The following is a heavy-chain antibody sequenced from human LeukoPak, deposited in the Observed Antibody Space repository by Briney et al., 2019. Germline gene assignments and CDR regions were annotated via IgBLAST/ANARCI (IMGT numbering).Heavy chain of an antibody. CDR3: AKDGSHGSGSSH. CDR2: ISESGGGT. V-gene: IGHV3-23*01. D-gene: IGHD3-10*01. Sequence: GGSLRLSCAASGFIFTNYAMSWVRQAPGKGLEWVSGISESGGGTYSADYLKARFTISRDNSKNTLYLQMNSLRAEDMAVYYCAKDGSHGSGSSHWGQGTLVTVSS. CDR1: GFIFTNYA. J-gene: IGHJ4*02.